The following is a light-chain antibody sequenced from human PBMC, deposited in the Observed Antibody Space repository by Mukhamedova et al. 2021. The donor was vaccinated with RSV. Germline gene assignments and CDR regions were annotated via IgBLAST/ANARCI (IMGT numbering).Light chain of an antibody. CDR3: CPYAGSSRV. V-gene: IGLV1-40*01. J-gene: IGLJ3*02. CDR2: GNS. Sequence: GNSNRPSGVPDRFSGSKSGTSASLAITGLQAEDEPDYYCCPYAGSSRVFGGGTKLTVL.